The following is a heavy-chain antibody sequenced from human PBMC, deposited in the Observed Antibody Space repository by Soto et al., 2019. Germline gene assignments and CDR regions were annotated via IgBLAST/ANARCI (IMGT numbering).Heavy chain of an antibody. Sequence: VQLVESGGGLVKPGGSLRLSCAASGFTFSSYSMNWVRQAPGKGLEWVSSISSSSSYIYYADSVKGRFTISRDNAKNSLYLQMNSLRAEDTAVYYCARVPVYYDPYGMDVWGQGTTVTVSS. D-gene: IGHD3-22*01. CDR2: ISSSSSYI. V-gene: IGHV3-21*01. CDR1: GFTFSSYS. CDR3: ARVPVYYDPYGMDV. J-gene: IGHJ6*02.